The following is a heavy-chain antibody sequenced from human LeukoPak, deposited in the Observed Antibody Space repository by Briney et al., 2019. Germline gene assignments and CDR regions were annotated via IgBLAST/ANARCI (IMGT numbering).Heavy chain of an antibody. CDR3: ARECTVTTVGGSFDWFDP. Sequence: SQTLSLTCTVSGGSLSSGDYYWSWIRQPPGKGLEWIGYIYYSGSTYYNPSLKSRVTISVDTSKNQFSLKLSSVTAADTAVYYWARECTVTTVGGSFDWFDPWGQGTLVTVSS. J-gene: IGHJ5*02. CDR2: IYYSGST. D-gene: IGHD4-17*01. CDR1: GGSLSSGDYY. V-gene: IGHV4-30-4*08.